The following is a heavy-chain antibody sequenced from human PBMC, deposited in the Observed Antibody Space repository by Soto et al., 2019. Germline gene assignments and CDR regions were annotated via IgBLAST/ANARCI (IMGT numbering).Heavy chain of an antibody. CDR2: IYHSGST. V-gene: IGHV4-30-2*01. CDR3: SRAAIQGHQLEGQSPTSQTLDY. J-gene: IGHJ4*02. D-gene: IGHD1-1*01. CDR1: GGSISSGGYS. Sequence: PSETLSLTCAVSGGSISSGGYSWSWIRQPPGKGLEWIGYIYHSGSTYYNPSLKSRVTISVDRSKNQFSLKLTSVTAADSAIYYCSRAAIQGHQLEGQSPTSQTLDYWGQGILVTVTS.